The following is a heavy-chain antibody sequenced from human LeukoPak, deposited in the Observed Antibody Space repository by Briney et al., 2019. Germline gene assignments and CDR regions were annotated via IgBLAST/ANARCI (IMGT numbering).Heavy chain of an antibody. Sequence: GGSLRLSCAASGFTFSSYAMSWVRQAPGKGLECVSAISGSGGSTYYADSVKGRFTISRDNSKNTLYLQMNSLRAEDTAVYYCAKSRRGYYDSSGSPYWRQRTLVTVSS. CDR3: AKSRRGYYDSSGSPY. J-gene: IGHJ4*02. CDR2: ISGSGGST. V-gene: IGHV3-23*01. CDR1: GFTFSSYA. D-gene: IGHD3-22*01.